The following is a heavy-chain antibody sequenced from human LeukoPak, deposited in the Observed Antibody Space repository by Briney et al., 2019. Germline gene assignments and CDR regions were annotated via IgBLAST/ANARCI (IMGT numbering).Heavy chain of an antibody. CDR3: ARDASVFIAAAGVGSNWFDP. Sequence: ASVKVSCKASGYILSSYGISWVRQAPGQGLEWMGWISGYNGNTNYAEKLQGRVTMTTDTSTSTDYLELTSLRSDDTAVYYCARDASVFIAAAGVGSNWFDPWGQGTLVIVSS. CDR2: ISGYNGNT. J-gene: IGHJ5*02. V-gene: IGHV1-18*01. CDR1: GYILSSYG. D-gene: IGHD6-13*01.